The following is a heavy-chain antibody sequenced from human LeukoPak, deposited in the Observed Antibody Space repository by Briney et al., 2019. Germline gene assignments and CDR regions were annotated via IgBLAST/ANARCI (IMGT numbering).Heavy chain of an antibody. J-gene: IGHJ4*02. D-gene: IGHD2-2*02. CDR3: TAADCSSTSCYTLDFDY. V-gene: IGHV3-15*01. CDR1: GFTFSNAW. CDR2: IKSKTDGGTT. Sequence: GGSLRLSCAASGFTFSNAWMSWVRQAPGKGLEWVGRIKSKTDGGTTDYAAPVKGRFTISRDDSKNTLYLQMSSLKTEDTAVYYCTAADCSSTSCYTLDFDYWGQGTLVTVSS.